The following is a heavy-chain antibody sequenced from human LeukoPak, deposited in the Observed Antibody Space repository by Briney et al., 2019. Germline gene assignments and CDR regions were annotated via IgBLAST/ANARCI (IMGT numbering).Heavy chain of an antibody. V-gene: IGHV4-59*08. CDR1: GGSISSYY. Sequence: SETLSLTCTVPGGSISSYYWSWIRQPPGEGLGWIGYIYYSGSTNYNPSLKSRVTISVDTSKNQFSLKLSSVTAADTAVYYCARHGASWERRAAFDIWGQGTMVTVSS. D-gene: IGHD1-26*01. CDR2: IYYSGST. J-gene: IGHJ3*02. CDR3: ARHGASWERRAAFDI.